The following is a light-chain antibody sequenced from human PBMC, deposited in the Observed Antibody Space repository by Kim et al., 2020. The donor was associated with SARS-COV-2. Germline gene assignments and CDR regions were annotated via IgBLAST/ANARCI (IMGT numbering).Light chain of an antibody. Sequence: GTKVTISWYGGSSNSGTNYVCWYQQLPGEAPKVLIYGNNTRPSGVPDRFSGSKSGTSATLDITGLRTEDEADYYCGTWDSSLSPWVFGGGTQLTVL. J-gene: IGLJ3*02. CDR1: SSNSGTNY. CDR3: GTWDSSLSPWV. CDR2: GNN. V-gene: IGLV1-51*01.